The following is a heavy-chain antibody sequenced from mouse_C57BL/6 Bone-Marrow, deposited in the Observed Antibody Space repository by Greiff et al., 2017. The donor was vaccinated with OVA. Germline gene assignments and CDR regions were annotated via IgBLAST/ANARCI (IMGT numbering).Heavy chain of an antibody. CDR2: ISDGGSYT. CDR3: ARVYPYAMDY. J-gene: IGHJ4*01. D-gene: IGHD2-1*01. V-gene: IGHV5-4*01. Sequence: EVQRVESGGGLVKPGGSLKLSCAASGFTFSSYAMSWVRQTPEKRLEWVATISDGGSYTYYPDNVKGRFTISRDNAKNNLYLQMSHLKSEDTAMYYCARVYPYAMDYWGQGTSVTVSS. CDR1: GFTFSSYA.